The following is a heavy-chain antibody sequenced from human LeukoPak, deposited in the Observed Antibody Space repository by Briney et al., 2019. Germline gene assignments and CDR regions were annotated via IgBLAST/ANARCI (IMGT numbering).Heavy chain of an antibody. CDR2: IYPTDSDT. D-gene: IGHD1/OR15-1a*01. CDR1: GYRFSNHW. CDR3: ARQTATTTFDY. V-gene: IGHV5-51*01. J-gene: IGHJ4*02. Sequence: PGESLKISCKGSGYRFSNHWITWVRQMPGKGLEWMGIIYPTDSDTKYSPSFQGQVTISADKSITTAYLQWSSLQASDTAMYYCARQTATTTFDYWGQGTLVTVSS.